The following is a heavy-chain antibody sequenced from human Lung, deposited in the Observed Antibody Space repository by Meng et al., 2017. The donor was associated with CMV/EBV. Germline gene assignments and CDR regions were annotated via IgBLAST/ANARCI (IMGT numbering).Heavy chain of an antibody. J-gene: IGHJ4*02. V-gene: IGHV4/OR15-8*03. CDR1: SSSF. Sequence: SSSFRDWVRRVPGGELEWFGQLYQSGSTNYDPPLKRTVTLSVDTFKSPFSQQLGSVTAADPAVYYWARIERRRIQKYCGSYCSTADYWGQGTLVTVSS. D-gene: IGHD2-21*02. CDR2: LYQSGST. CDR3: ARIERRRIQKYCGSYCSTADY.